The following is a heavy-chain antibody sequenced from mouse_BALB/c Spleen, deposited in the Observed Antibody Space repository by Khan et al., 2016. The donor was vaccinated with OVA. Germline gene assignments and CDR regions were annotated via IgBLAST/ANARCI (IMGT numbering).Heavy chain of an antibody. V-gene: IGHV1S81*02. D-gene: IGHD1-1*01. J-gene: IGHJ2*01. CDR3: ARIKKIVATYFDY. Sequence: QVQLKQSGAELVKAGASVKCSCKASGYTFTSYWWPGVKQRFGQGLGGFPEINLPNGLTYYNEKFKSKATLTVDKYSSTAYMLLSGPTFEDSAVYYCARIKKIVATYFDYWGQGTTLTVSS. CDR2: INLPNGLT. CDR1: GYTFTSYW.